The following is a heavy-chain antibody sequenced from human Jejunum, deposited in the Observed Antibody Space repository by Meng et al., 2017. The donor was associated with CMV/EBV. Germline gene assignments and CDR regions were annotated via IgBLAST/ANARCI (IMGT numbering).Heavy chain of an antibody. CDR2: ISWDGGRA. CDR1: FDEYT. V-gene: IGHV3-43*01. D-gene: IGHD3-16*01. CDR3: VKDRGAVTGNYYYYAMDV. Sequence: FDEYTMHWVRQLPGKGLEWVSLISWDGGRAYYAESVKGRFTISRDNNKNSLYLQMNSLRTEDTALYYCVKDRGAVTGNYYYYAMDVWGQGTTVTVSS. J-gene: IGHJ6*02.